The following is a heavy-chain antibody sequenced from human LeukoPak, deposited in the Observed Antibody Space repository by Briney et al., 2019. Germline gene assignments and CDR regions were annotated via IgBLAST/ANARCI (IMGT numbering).Heavy chain of an antibody. CDR3: ARDNYRGVSNFDP. D-gene: IGHD3-10*01. Sequence: SETLSLTCSVSGTSITPYSWSWIRQPPGRGLEWIGSIFYSGSTYYNPSLRSRVTISVDTSKNQFSLKLSSVTAADTAVYYCARDNYRGVSNFDPWGQGILVTVSS. J-gene: IGHJ5*02. CDR2: IFYSGST. V-gene: IGHV4-59*05. CDR1: GTSITPYS.